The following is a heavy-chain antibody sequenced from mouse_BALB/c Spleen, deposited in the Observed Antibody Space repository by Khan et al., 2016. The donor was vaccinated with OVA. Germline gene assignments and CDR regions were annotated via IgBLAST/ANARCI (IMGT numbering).Heavy chain of an antibody. CDR2: ISYSGNT. D-gene: IGHD1-1*01. Sequence: EVQLQESGPSLVKPSQTLSLTCSVSGDSITSGYWNWIRKFPGHKLEYMGYISYSGNTYYNPSLKSRISITRDTSKNQYYLQLNSVTTEDTATFYCACELRWFTYWGQGTLVTVST. V-gene: IGHV3-8*02. CDR1: GDSITSGY. CDR3: ACELRWFTY. J-gene: IGHJ3*01.